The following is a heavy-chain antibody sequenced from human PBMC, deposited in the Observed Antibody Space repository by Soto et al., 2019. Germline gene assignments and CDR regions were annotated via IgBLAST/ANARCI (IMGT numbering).Heavy chain of an antibody. J-gene: IGHJ3*02. V-gene: IGHV3-9*01. CDR1: GFTFDDYA. D-gene: IGHD6-6*01. CDR3: AKDFTQLATRAFDI. CDR2: ISWNSGSI. Sequence: EVQLVESGGGLVQPGRSLRLSCAASGFTFDDYAMHWVRQAPGKGLEWVSGISWNSGSIGYADSVKGRFTISRDNAKNSLYLQMNSLRAEDTALYYCAKDFTQLATRAFDIWGQGTMVTVSS.